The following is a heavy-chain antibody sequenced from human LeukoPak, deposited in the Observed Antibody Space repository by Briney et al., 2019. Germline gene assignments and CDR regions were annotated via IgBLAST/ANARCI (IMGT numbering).Heavy chain of an antibody. D-gene: IGHD2-2*01. V-gene: IGHV3-30-3*01. CDR2: ISYDGSNK. J-gene: IGHJ4*02. Sequence: GGSLRLSCAASGFTFSSYAMHWVRQAPGKGLEWVAVISYDGSNKYYADSVKGRFTISRDNSKNTLYLQVNSLRAEDTAVYYCARDKRSTSWKGYFDYWGQGTLVTVSS. CDR1: GFTFSSYA. CDR3: ARDKRSTSWKGYFDY.